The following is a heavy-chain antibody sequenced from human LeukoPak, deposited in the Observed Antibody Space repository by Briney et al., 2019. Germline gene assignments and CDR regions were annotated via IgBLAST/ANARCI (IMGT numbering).Heavy chain of an antibody. CDR2: ISSSGSTI. J-gene: IGHJ3*02. V-gene: IGHV3-11*04. CDR3: ARDPNYDILTGYPAGHAFDI. CDR1: GFTFSDYY. D-gene: IGHD3-9*01. Sequence: GSLRLSFAASGFTFSDYYMSWIRQAPGKGLEWVSYISSSGSTIYYADSVKGRFTISRDNAKNSLYLQMNSLRAEDTAVYYCARDPNYDILTGYPAGHAFDIWGQGTMVTVSS.